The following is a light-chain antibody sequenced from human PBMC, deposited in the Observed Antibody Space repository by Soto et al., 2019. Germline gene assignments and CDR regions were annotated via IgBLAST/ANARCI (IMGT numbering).Light chain of an antibody. J-gene: IGLJ1*01. CDR1: SSDVGGYNY. CDR2: DVS. CDR3: CSYAGSYSYF. V-gene: IGLV2-11*01. Sequence: QSALTQPRSVSGSPGQSVTISCTGTSSDVGGYNYVSWYQQHPGKAPKLMIYDVSKRPSGVPDRFSGSKSGNTASQTISGHQAEDEADYYCCSYAGSYSYFFGTGTKLTVL.